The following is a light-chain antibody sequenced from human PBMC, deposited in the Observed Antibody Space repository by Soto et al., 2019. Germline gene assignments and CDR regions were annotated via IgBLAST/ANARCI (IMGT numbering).Light chain of an antibody. CDR2: GAS. V-gene: IGKV3-20*01. Sequence: EIVLTQSPGTLSLSPGERATLSCRASQSVSSNFLAWYQRKPGQAPRLLIYGASSRATGVPDRFRGSVSGTDFTLTITRLEPEDFAVYYCQQYGSSPTFGQGTNVEIK. J-gene: IGKJ1*01. CDR3: QQYGSSPT. CDR1: QSVSSNF.